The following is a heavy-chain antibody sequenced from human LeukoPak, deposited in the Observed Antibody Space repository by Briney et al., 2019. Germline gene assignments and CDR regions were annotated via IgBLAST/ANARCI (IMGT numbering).Heavy chain of an antibody. J-gene: IGHJ5*02. CDR3: ARGGGYCSSTSCPRRAFDP. CDR2: INHSGST. Sequence: SETLSLTCAVYGGSFSGHYWSWIRQPPGKGLEWIGEINHSGSTNYNPSLKSRVTISVDTSKNQFSLKLSSVTAADTAVYYCARGGGYCSSTSCPRRAFDPWGQGTLVTVSS. D-gene: IGHD2-2*03. CDR1: GGSFSGHY. V-gene: IGHV4-34*01.